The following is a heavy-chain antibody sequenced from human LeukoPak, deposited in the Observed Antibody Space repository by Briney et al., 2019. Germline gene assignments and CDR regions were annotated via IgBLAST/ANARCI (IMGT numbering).Heavy chain of an antibody. CDR3: ARGVWAPAADNWFDP. V-gene: IGHV4-59*01. CDR2: IYYSGST. Sequence: SETLSLTCTVSGGSISSYYWSWIRQPPGKGLEWIGYIYYSGSTNYNPSLKSRVTISVDTSKHQFSLKLSSVTAADTAVYYCARGVWAPAADNWFDPWGQGTLVTVSS. J-gene: IGHJ5*02. CDR1: GGSISSYY. D-gene: IGHD2-2*01.